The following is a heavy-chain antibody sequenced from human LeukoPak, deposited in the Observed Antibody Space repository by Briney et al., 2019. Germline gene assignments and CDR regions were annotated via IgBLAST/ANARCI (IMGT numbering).Heavy chain of an antibody. J-gene: IGHJ4*02. CDR1: GYSFTSNW. Sequence: GESLKISCKGSGYSFTSNWIGWVRQMPGKGLEWMGVIYPSDSDTRYSPSFQGQVTISADKSISTAYLQWRSLKVSDSAMYFCARAPDFETSGYYYLFDYWGQGTLVTVSS. D-gene: IGHD3-22*01. CDR3: ARAPDFETSGYYYLFDY. V-gene: IGHV5-51*01. CDR2: IYPSDSDT.